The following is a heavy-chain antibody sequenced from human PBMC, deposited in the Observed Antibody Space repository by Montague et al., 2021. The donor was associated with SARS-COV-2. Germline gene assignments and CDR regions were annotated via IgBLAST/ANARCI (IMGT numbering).Heavy chain of an antibody. D-gene: IGHD6-19*01. V-gene: IGHV6-1*01. J-gene: IGHJ4*02. CDR1: GDSVSINSVA. Sequence: CAISGDSVSINSVAWSWIRQSPSRGFEWLVRTYYRPKWYSDYAPSVRGRLTVNPDASKNEFSLELNYVTPEDTAVYYCVRYSGWFYFDFWGQGTLVTVSS. CDR2: TYYRPKWYS. CDR3: VRYSGWFYFDF.